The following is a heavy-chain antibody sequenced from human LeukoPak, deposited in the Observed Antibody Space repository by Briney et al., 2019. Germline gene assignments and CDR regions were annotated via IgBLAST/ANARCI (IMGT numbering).Heavy chain of an antibody. D-gene: IGHD6-19*01. CDR1: GFTFSSYA. J-gene: IGHJ6*02. Sequence: PGGSLRLSCAASGFTFSSYAMHWVRQAPGKGLEWVAVISYDGSNKYYADSVKGRFTISRDNSKNTLYLQMNSLRAEDTAVYYCARDEGRIAVVNYGMDVWGQGTTVTVSS. CDR2: ISYDGSNK. CDR3: ARDEGRIAVVNYGMDV. V-gene: IGHV3-30*04.